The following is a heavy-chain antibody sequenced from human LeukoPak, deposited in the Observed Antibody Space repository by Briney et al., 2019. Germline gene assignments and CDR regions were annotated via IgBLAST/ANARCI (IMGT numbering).Heavy chain of an antibody. CDR3: AREEVVVAASPLDY. V-gene: IGHV1-3*01. Sequence: ASVKVSCKASGYTFTSYAMHWVRQAPGQRLEWMGWINAGNGNTKYSQKFQGRVTITRDTSASTAYMELSSLRSEDTAVYYCAREEVVVAASPLDYWGQGTLVTVSS. D-gene: IGHD2-15*01. CDR1: GYTFTSYA. CDR2: INAGNGNT. J-gene: IGHJ4*02.